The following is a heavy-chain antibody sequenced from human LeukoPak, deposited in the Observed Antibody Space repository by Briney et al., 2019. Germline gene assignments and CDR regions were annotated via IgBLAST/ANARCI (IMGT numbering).Heavy chain of an antibody. CDR1: GYTFTSYG. V-gene: IGHV1-18*01. CDR2: ISAYNGNT. Sequence: ASVKVSCKASGYTFTSYGISWVRQAPGQGLEWMGWISAYNGNTNYAQKLQGRVTMTTDTSTSTAYMELRSLRSDDTAVYYCAREDDNLTGPEAFDIWGQGTMVTVSS. D-gene: IGHD3-9*01. CDR3: AREDDNLTGPEAFDI. J-gene: IGHJ3*02.